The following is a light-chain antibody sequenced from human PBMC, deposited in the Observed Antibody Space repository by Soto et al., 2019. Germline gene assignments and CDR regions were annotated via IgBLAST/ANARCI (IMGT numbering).Light chain of an antibody. V-gene: IGKV3-20*01. CDR2: DTS. CDR1: QTVRNNY. Sequence: EFVLTQSPGTLSLPPGERATLSCRASQTVRNNYLAWYQQKPGQAPSLLIYDTSTRATGVPDRFSGSGSGTDFALTISRVEPEDFAIYFCQQYGSSPGTFGQGTKVDIK. CDR3: QQYGSSPGT. J-gene: IGKJ1*01.